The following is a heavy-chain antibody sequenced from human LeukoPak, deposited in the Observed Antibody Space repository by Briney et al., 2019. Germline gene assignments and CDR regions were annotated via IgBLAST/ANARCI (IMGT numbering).Heavy chain of an antibody. J-gene: IGHJ6*03. V-gene: IGHV4-59*01. CDR1: GGSISRYY. CDR2: SYYTGNT. D-gene: IGHD2-15*01. Sequence: SETLSLTCTVSGGSISRYYWSGIRQPPGKGLEWIGFSYYTGNTNYNPSLKSRVTISVDTSTNQFSLKLSSVTAADTAVYYCARVQYAAGSYYMDVWGEGTTVTVPS. CDR3: ARVQYAAGSYYMDV.